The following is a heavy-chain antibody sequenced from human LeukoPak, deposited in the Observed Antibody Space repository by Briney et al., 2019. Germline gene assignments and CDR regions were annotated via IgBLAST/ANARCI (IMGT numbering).Heavy chain of an antibody. Sequence: ASVKVSCKASGYTFTGCYMHWVRQAPGQGLEWMGWINPNSGGTNYAQKFQGRVTMTRDTSISTAYMELSRLRSDDTAVYYCARDSPRCSSTSCLMNEFDYWGQGTLVTVSS. CDR3: ARDSPRCSSTSCLMNEFDY. J-gene: IGHJ4*02. CDR1: GYTFTGCY. CDR2: INPNSGGT. V-gene: IGHV1-2*02. D-gene: IGHD2-2*01.